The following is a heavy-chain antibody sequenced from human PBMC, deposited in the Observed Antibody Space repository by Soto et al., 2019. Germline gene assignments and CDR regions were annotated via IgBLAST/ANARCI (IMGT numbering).Heavy chain of an antibody. V-gene: IGHV4-31*03. CDR1: GGSISSGGYY. CDR3: ARELRYYYGSGSPENWFDP. CDR2: IYYSGST. J-gene: IGHJ5*02. Sequence: QVQLQESGPGLVKPSQTLSLTCTVSGGSISSGGYYWSWIRQHPGKGLEWIGYIYYSGSTYYNPSLKSRVTISVDTSKNQFSRKLSSVTAADTAVYYCARELRYYYGSGSPENWFDPWGQGTLVTVSS. D-gene: IGHD3-10*01.